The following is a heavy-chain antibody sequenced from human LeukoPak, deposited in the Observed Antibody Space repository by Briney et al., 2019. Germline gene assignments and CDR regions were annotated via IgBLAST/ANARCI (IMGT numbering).Heavy chain of an antibody. CDR3: ARDRQYQLLYYYYGMDV. Sequence: GGSLRLSCAASGFTFSDYYMSWICQAPGKGLEWVSYISSSGSTIYYADSVKGRFTISRDNAKNSLYLQMNSLRAEDTAVYYCARDRQYQLLYYYYGMDVWGQGTTVTVSS. V-gene: IGHV3-11*01. CDR1: GFTFSDYY. CDR2: ISSSGSTI. J-gene: IGHJ6*02. D-gene: IGHD2-2*01.